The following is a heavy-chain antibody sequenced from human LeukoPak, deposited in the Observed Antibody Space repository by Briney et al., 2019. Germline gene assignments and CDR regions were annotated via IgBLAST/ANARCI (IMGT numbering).Heavy chain of an antibody. D-gene: IGHD6-13*01. V-gene: IGHV3-23*01. CDR1: GFTFSSYA. CDR3: AKASLGYSSSWYASEDYFDY. CDR2: ISGSGGST. J-gene: IGHJ4*02. Sequence: GGSLRLSCAASGFTFSSYAMSWVRQAPGKGLEWVSAISGSGGSTYYADSVKGRFTISRDNSKNTLYLQMNSLRAEDTAVYYCAKASLGYSSSWYASEDYFDYWGQGTLVTVSS.